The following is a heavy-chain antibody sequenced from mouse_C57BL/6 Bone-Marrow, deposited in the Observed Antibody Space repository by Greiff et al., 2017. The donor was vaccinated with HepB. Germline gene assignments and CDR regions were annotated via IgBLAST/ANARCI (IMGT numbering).Heavy chain of an antibody. Sequence: QVQLKESGAELARPGASVKLSCKASGYTFTSYGISWVKQRTGQGLEWIGEIYPRSGNTYYNEKFKGKATLTADKSSSTAYMELSSLTSEDSAVYCGARGPRNYGNPHYYAMDYWGRGTSVTVSS. CDR2: IYPRSGNT. V-gene: IGHV1-81*01. J-gene: IGHJ4*01. CDR1: GYTFTSYG. D-gene: IGHD2-1*01. CDR3: ARGPRNYGNPHYYAMDY.